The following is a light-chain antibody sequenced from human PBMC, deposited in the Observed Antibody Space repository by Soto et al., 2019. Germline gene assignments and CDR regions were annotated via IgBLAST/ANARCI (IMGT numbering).Light chain of an antibody. Sequence: DIVVTQSPATLSSSPGERVTLSCRASQFVASRLVSYQQRPGQVPRLLIHDTSTRAPGSSARCSGSGSGREFTPPISSLQSADFAVYYCREYIHWPPGMFGPGTTVDIK. CDR2: DTS. V-gene: IGKV3-15*01. J-gene: IGKJ1*01. CDR1: QFVASR. CDR3: REYIHWPPGM.